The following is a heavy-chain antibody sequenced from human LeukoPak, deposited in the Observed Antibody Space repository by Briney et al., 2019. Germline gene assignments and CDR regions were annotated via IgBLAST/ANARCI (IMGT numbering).Heavy chain of an antibody. Sequence: SETLSLTCTVSGGSISSYYWSWIRQPAGKGLEWIGRIYTSGSTNYNPSLKSRVTMSVDTSKNQFSPKLSSVTAADTAVYYCARHSAGYCSGGSCYHDYYYYMDVWGKGTTVTVSS. J-gene: IGHJ6*03. CDR2: IYTSGST. CDR3: ARHSAGYCSGGSCYHDYYYYMDV. CDR1: GGSISSYY. V-gene: IGHV4-4*07. D-gene: IGHD2-15*01.